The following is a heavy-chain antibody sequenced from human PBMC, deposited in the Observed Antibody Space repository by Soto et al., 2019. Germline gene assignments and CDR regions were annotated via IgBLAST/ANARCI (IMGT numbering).Heavy chain of an antibody. CDR2: IYYSGST. D-gene: IGHD3-10*01. CDR3: ARDFDAGYYGSGRGFDP. V-gene: IGHV4-59*01. Sequence: PSDTLSLTCTVAGRSISSYYWSWIRQPPGKGLEWIGYIYYSGSTNYNPSLKSRVTISVDTSKSQFSLKLSSVTAADTAVYYCARDFDAGYYGSGRGFDPSGQGTLVIVS. J-gene: IGHJ5*02. CDR1: GRSISSYY.